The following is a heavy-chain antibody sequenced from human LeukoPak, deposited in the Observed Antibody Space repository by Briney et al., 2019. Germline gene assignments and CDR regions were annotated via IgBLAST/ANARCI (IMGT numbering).Heavy chain of an antibody. CDR3: AKDGVLPWGNYYYYYYMDV. V-gene: IGHV3-21*01. CDR1: GFTFSSYS. CDR2: ITSGSSYI. Sequence: PGGSLRLSCAASGFTFSSYSMNCVRQAPGKGLEWVSSITSGSSYIYYADSVKGRFTISRDNAKNTLYLQMNSLRAEDTAVYYCAKDGVLPWGNYYYYYYMDVWGKGTTVTVSS. J-gene: IGHJ6*03. D-gene: IGHD3-10*01.